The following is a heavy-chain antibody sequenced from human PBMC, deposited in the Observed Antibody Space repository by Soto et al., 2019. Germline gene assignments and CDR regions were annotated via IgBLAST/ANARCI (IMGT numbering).Heavy chain of an antibody. D-gene: IGHD6-19*01. CDR2: IYYSGST. CDR1: GGSISSYY. J-gene: IGHJ5*02. V-gene: IGHV4-59*01. CDR3: ARDQGGWYWFDP. Sequence: SETLSLTCTVSGGSISSYYWSWIRQPPGKGLEWIGYIYYSGSTNYNPSLKSRVTISVDTSKNQFSLKLSSVTAADTAVYYCARDQGGWYWFDPWGQGTLVTVSS.